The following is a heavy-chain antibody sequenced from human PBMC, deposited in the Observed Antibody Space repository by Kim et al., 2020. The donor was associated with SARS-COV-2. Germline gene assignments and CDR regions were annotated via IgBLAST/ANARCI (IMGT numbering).Heavy chain of an antibody. J-gene: IGHJ4*03. V-gene: IGHV1-2*02. CDR3: SRGIGSTVVYFDY. CDR2: INPNSGGA. CDR1: GYTFTGYY. D-gene: IGHD4-17*01. Sequence: ASVKVSCKASGYTFTGYYMHWVRQAPGQGLEWMGWINPNSGGANYAQKFQGRVTMTRATSISTAYIELRRLRADDTAVYYCSRGIGSTVVYFDYWGHGTL.